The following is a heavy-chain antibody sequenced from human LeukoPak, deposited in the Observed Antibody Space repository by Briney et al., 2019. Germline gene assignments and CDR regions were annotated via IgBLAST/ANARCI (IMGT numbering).Heavy chain of an antibody. CDR1: GFTFSSYG. CDR3: AKDPPWVAVAGYYFDY. J-gene: IGHJ4*02. Sequence: SGGSLRLSCAASGFTFSSYGMHWVRQAPGKGREWVAFIRNDGSNKAYADSVKGRFTVSSDNSKNTLYLQMNSLGAEDTAVYCCAKDPPWVAVAGYYFDYWGQGTLVTVSS. D-gene: IGHD6-19*01. CDR2: IRNDGSNK. V-gene: IGHV3-30*02.